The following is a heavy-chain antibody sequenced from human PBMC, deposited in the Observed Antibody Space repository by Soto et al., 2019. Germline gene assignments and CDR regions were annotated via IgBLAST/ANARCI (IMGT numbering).Heavy chain of an antibody. J-gene: IGHJ6*04. D-gene: IGHD3-22*01. Sequence: SVKVSCKASGYTFTSYGISWVRQAPGQGLEWMGWISAYNGNTNYAQKLQGRVTMTTDTSTSTAYMELRSLRSDDTAVYYCAREYESSGDYYTDYGLDGWGKGTKVTLAS. CDR1: GYTFTSYG. CDR2: ISAYNGNT. CDR3: AREYESSGDYYTDYGLDG. V-gene: IGHV1-18*01.